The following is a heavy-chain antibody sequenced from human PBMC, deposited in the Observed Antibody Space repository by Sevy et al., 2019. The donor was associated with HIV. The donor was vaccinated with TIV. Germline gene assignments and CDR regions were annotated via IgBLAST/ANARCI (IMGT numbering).Heavy chain of an antibody. Sequence: GGSLRLSCAASGFTFRSFVMHWVRQAPGKGLEWVAVISYDGSNKYYADSVKGRFTISRDNSKNTLDLQMNSLRAEDTAVYYCAKDLSSTFGVIIKCFVDYHYYYGLDVWGQGTTVTVSS. V-gene: IGHV3-30*18. CDR1: GFTFRSFV. J-gene: IGHJ6*02. CDR2: ISYDGSNK. D-gene: IGHD3-3*01. CDR3: AKDLSSTFGVIIKCFVDYHYYYGLDV.